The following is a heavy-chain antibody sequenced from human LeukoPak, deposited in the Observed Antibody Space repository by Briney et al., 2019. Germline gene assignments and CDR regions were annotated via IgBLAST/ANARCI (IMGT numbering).Heavy chain of an antibody. Sequence: GGSLRLSCAPSGFTFSSYGMHWVRQAPGKGLEWVAVISYDGSNKYYADSVKGRFTISRDNSKNTLYLQMNSLRAEDTAVYYCAKAWGRGYSFYFDYWGQGTLVTVSS. J-gene: IGHJ4*02. CDR3: AKAWGRGYSFYFDY. V-gene: IGHV3-30*18. CDR1: GFTFSSYG. D-gene: IGHD2-15*01. CDR2: ISYDGSNK.